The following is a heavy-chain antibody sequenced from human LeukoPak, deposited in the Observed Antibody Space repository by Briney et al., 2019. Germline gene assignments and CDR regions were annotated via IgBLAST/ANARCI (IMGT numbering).Heavy chain of an antibody. CDR1: GYTFTSYY. D-gene: IGHD1-26*01. CDR2: ISPYNGNR. J-gene: IGHJ5*02. Sequence: ASVKVSCKASGYTFTSYYMHWVRQAPGQELEWMGWISPYNGNRYYAQKFQGRVTMTTDTSTNTAYMELRSLTSDDTAVYYCATDPSLYYPYNWLDPWGQGTQVTVSS. CDR3: ATDPSLYYPYNWLDP. V-gene: IGHV1-18*04.